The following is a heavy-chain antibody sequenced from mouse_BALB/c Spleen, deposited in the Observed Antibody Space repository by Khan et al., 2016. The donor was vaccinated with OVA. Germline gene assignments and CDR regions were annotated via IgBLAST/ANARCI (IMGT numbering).Heavy chain of an antibody. J-gene: IGHJ1*01. CDR3: ARRAYYANWYFDV. CDR2: ISYSGST. V-gene: IGHV3-2*02. CDR1: GYSITSDYA. D-gene: IGHD1-1*02. Sequence: VQLKQSGPGLVKPSQSLSLTCTVTGYSITSDYAWNWIRQFPGNKLEWMGYISYSGSTSYNPSLKSRISINRDTSKNQFFLQLNSVTTGDTATYYCARRAYYANWYFDVWGAGTTVTVSS.